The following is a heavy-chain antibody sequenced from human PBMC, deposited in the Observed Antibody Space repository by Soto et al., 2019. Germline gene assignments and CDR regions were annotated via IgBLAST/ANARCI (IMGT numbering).Heavy chain of an antibody. J-gene: IGHJ4*02. Sequence: QVQLVQSGAEVKKPGASVKVSCKASGYTFTSYDINWVRQATGQGLVSMGWMNPNSGNPGYAQKCQGRVTMTRNTSISTDYMELSSLRSEDTAVYYCARTLYGDNVDYWGQGTLVTVSS. V-gene: IGHV1-8*01. CDR3: ARTLYGDNVDY. CDR2: MNPNSGNP. CDR1: GYTFTSYD. D-gene: IGHD4-17*01.